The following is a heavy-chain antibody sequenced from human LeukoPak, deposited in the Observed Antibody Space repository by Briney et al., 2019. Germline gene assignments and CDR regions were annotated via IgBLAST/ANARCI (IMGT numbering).Heavy chain of an antibody. CDR3: VKGSRASRPYYFDY. J-gene: IGHJ4*02. CDR1: GFTFRSYA. Sequence: GGSLRLSCAASGFTFRSYAMSWVRQTPEKGLEWVSAITDSGDDTFYADSVKGRFTISRDNSRITLYLQMNSLRAEDTAIYNCVKGSRASRPYYFDYWGQGALVTVSS. V-gene: IGHV3-23*01. CDR2: ITDSGDDT.